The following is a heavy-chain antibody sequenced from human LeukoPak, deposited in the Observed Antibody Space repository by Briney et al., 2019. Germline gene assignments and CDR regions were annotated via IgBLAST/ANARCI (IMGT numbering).Heavy chain of an antibody. CDR3: AKGLTSIRGGFDC. J-gene: IGHJ4*02. D-gene: IGHD3-10*01. Sequence: GGSLRLSCAASEFSFSSHAMSWVRQAPGKGLEWVSSITSSGGSTNYADSVKGRFTISRDNSKNTVHLQMNSLRAEDAAVYYCAKGLTSIRGGFDCWGQGTLVTVSS. CDR2: ITSSGGST. CDR1: EFSFSSHA. V-gene: IGHV3-23*01.